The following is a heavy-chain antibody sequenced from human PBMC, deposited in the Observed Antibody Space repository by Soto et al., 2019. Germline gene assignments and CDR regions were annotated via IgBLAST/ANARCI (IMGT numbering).Heavy chain of an antibody. CDR2: ISYDGSNK. J-gene: IGHJ4*02. D-gene: IGHD3-16*01. CDR1: GFTFSSYG. V-gene: IGHV3-30*18. Sequence: PGGSLRLSCAASGFTFSSYGMHWVRQAPGKGLEWVAVISYDGSNKYYADSVKGRFTISRDNSKNTLYLQMNSLRAEDTAVYYCVKSYYDYVWDADYWGQGTLVTVSS. CDR3: VKSYYDYVWDADY.